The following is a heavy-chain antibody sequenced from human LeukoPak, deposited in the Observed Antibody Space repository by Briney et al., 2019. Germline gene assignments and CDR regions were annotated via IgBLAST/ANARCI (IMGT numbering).Heavy chain of an antibody. D-gene: IGHD4-17*01. CDR1: GASITSSHW. V-gene: IGHV4-4*02. CDR3: ATYFYGDSTTHYFDF. CDR2: IHDSGTT. J-gene: IGHJ4*02. Sequence: PSETLSLTCAVSGASITSSHWWSWARQPPGKGLEWIGEIHDSGTTNYKPSLKSRVTMSLDKSNNQISLKLTSVTAADTAVYYCATYFYGDSTTHYFDFWGQRTLVTVSS.